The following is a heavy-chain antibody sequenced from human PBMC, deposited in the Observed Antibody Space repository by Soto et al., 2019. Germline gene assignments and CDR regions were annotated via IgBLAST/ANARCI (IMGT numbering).Heavy chain of an antibody. CDR1: GFKYNSYT. Sequence: RHSSSASGFKYNSYTINCPRQASGQRLEWLSSISSGYIFSTDSVRGRFTISRDNAKNSVYLQINSMRAEDTAVYFCARDRSGGSCYPGMDVWGQGTTVRVSS. CDR2: ISSGYI. V-gene: IGHV3-21*01. CDR3: ARDRSGGSCYPGMDV. J-gene: IGHJ6*02. D-gene: IGHD2-15*01.